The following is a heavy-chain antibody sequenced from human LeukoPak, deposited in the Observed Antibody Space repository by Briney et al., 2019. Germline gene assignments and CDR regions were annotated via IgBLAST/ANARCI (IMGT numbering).Heavy chain of an antibody. J-gene: IGHJ4*02. CDR1: GFIFSDFY. Sequence: PGGSLRLSCAASGFIFSDFYMTWIRQVPGKGLEWVSDITNSGSYTNYAGSVKGRFTISRDNAKNSLYLQMNSLRVEDTAVFFCARSRGSYFDYWGQGTLVIVSS. D-gene: IGHD1-26*01. V-gene: IGHV3-11*06. CDR3: ARSRGSYFDY. CDR2: ITNSGSYT.